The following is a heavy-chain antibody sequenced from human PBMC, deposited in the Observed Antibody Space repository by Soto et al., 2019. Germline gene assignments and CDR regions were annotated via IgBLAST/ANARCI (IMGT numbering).Heavy chain of an antibody. CDR2: IYYSGST. Sequence: SETLSLTCTVSGGSISSYYWSWIRQPPGKGLEWIGYIYYSGSTNYNPSLKSRVTISVDTSKNQFSLKLSPVTAADTAVYYCARHRRDSSSSGYYYYYMDVWGKGTTVTVSS. V-gene: IGHV4-59*08. CDR3: ARHRRDSSSSGYYYYYMDV. CDR1: GGSISSYY. J-gene: IGHJ6*03. D-gene: IGHD6-6*01.